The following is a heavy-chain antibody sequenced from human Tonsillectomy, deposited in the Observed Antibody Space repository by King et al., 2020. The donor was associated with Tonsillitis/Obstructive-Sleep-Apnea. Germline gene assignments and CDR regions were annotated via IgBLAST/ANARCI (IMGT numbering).Heavy chain of an antibody. CDR3: AREAYDTSGSCDY. J-gene: IGHJ4*02. CDR1: GFTFSSYA. Sequence: VQLVESGGGLVQPGGSLRLSCAASGFTFSSYAMHWVRQAPGKGLEFVSAINFNGGRTYYASSVKGRFTISRDNSKNTLYLQMGSLRAEDMAVYYCAREAYDTSGSCDYWGQGTLVTVSS. V-gene: IGHV3-64*01. D-gene: IGHD3-22*01. CDR2: INFNGGRT.